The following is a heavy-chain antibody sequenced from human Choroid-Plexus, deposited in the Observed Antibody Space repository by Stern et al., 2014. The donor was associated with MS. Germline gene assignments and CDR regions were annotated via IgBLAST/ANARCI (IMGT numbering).Heavy chain of an antibody. V-gene: IGHV3-30*18. CDR2: VSYDGSNK. D-gene: IGHD2/OR15-2a*01. J-gene: IGHJ5*02. CDR1: GFTFRSCA. Sequence: VQLVQSGGGVVQPGRPLILSCVASGFTFRSCAMPWVRQAPGKGLQWGSGVSYDGSNKYDADSVKGRFTISRDNSQNTLYMQMSSLRPEDTAVYYCAKDRQYLTYFFDHWGQGSLVTVSS. CDR3: AKDRQYLTYFFDH.